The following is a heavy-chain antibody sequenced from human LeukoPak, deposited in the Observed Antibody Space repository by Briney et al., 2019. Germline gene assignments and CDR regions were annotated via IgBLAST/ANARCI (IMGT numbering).Heavy chain of an antibody. J-gene: IGHJ5*02. V-gene: IGHV1-2*02. CDR3: ARNLRRWLQNNWFDP. Sequence: ASVKVSCKASGYTFTGYYMHWVRQAPGQGLEWMGWINPDSGGTSYAQKFQGRVTMTRDTSISTAYMDLSRLRSDDTAVYYCARNLRRWLQNNWFDPWGQGTLVTVSS. CDR1: GYTFTGYY. D-gene: IGHD5-24*01. CDR2: INPDSGGT.